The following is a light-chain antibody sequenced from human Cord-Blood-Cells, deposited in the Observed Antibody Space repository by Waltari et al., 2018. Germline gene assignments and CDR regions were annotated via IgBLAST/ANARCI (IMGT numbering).Light chain of an antibody. CDR1: QGISSY. V-gene: IGKV1-9*01. J-gene: IGKJ3*01. CDR2: AAS. Sequence: LPVTPSSFFLSASVGDRITITCRASQGISSYFTWYQQKPGKAPKLLIYAASTLQSGVPSRFSGSGSGTEFTLTISSLQPEDFATYYCQQLNSYPLTFGPGTKVDIK. CDR3: QQLNSYPLT.